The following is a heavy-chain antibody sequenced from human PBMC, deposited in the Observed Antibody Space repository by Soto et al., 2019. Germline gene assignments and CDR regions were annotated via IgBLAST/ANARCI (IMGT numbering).Heavy chain of an antibody. V-gene: IGHV4-59*01. CDR3: ARPAYDYYYKDV. D-gene: IGHD2-15*01. J-gene: IGHJ6*03. CDR1: GGSISSYY. Sequence: SETLSLTCTVSGGSISSYYWSWIRQPPGKGLEWIGYIYYSGSTNYNPSLKSRVTISVDTSKNQFSLKLSSVTAADTAVYYCARPAYDYYYKDVWGKGTTVTVSS. CDR2: IYYSGST.